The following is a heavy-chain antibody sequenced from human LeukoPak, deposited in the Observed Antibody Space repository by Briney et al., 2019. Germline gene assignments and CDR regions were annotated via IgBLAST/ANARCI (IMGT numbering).Heavy chain of an antibody. CDR1: GGSISRNY. J-gene: IGHJ3*02. CDR3: ARNNNFVGATNNVAFDI. CDR2: MFYTGTT. Sequence: SETLSFTCTVSGGSISRNYWSWIRQAPGKGLEWIAHMFYTGTTNYNPSLKSRLTTSIDTSKSQFSLKLSSVTAADTAVYYCARNNNFVGATNNVAFDIWGQGTLVTVSP. D-gene: IGHD1-26*01. V-gene: IGHV4-59*01.